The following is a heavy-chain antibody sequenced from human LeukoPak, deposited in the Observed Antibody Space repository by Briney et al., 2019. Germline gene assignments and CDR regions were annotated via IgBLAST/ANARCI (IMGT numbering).Heavy chain of an antibody. D-gene: IGHD6-19*01. Sequence: PGGSLRLSCAASGFTFSSYSMNWVRQAPGKGLEWVSSISSSSYIYYADSVKGRFTISRDNAKNSLYLQMNSLRAEDTAVYYCARQGIAVAGTDYWGQGTLVTVSS. CDR3: ARQGIAVAGTDY. J-gene: IGHJ4*02. V-gene: IGHV3-21*01. CDR1: GFTFSSYS. CDR2: ISSSSYI.